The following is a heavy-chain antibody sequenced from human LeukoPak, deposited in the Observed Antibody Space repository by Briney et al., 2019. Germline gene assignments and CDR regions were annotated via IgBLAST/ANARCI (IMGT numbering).Heavy chain of an antibody. Sequence: GGSLRLSCAASGFTHSDYYMSWIRQAPGKGLEWVSVIYSGGSTYYADSVKGRFTISRDNSKNTLYLQMNSLRAEDTAVYYCVRDGDYGDSGQGTLVTVSS. D-gene: IGHD4-17*01. V-gene: IGHV3-66*01. CDR1: GFTHSDYY. J-gene: IGHJ4*02. CDR2: IYSGGST. CDR3: VRDGDYGD.